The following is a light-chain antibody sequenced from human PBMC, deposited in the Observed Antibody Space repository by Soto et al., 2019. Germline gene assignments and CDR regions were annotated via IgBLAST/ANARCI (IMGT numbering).Light chain of an antibody. Sequence: QSALTQPASVSGSPGQSITISCTGTSSDVGGYNYVSWYQQHPGKAPKVMIYEVSNRPPGVSNRFSGSKSGNTASLTISGLQAEDEADYYCISYTTTSTPWVFGGGTKVTVL. CDR3: ISYTTTSTPWV. J-gene: IGLJ3*02. CDR1: SSDVGGYNY. CDR2: EVS. V-gene: IGLV2-14*01.